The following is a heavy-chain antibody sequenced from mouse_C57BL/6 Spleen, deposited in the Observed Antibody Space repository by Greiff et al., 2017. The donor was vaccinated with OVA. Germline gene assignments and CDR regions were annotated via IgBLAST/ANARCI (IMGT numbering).Heavy chain of an antibody. J-gene: IGHJ4*01. CDR1: GFSFTSYG. Sequence: VQGVESGPGLVAPSQSLSITCTVSGFSFTSYGVSWVRQPPGKGLEWLGVIWGDGSTNYHSAHISRLSISKDNSKSQVFLKRNSLQTDDTATYYCAKTGGTGAMDYWGQGTSVTVSS. V-gene: IGHV2-3*01. CDR2: IWGDGST. CDR3: AKTGGTGAMDY. D-gene: IGHD3-1*01.